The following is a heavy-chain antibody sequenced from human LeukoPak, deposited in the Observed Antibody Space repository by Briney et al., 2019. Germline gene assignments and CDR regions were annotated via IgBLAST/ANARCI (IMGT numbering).Heavy chain of an antibody. CDR2: ISSNGGTT. Sequence: PGGSLRLACAASGFTFSTYAMHWVRQAPEKGLEYVSVISSNGGTTYYANSLKGRFTISRDNSKNTLYLQMGSLRAEDMAVYYCARGSRTNFDYWGQGTLVTVSS. J-gene: IGHJ4*02. CDR1: GFTFSTYA. V-gene: IGHV3-64*01. CDR3: ARGSRTNFDY.